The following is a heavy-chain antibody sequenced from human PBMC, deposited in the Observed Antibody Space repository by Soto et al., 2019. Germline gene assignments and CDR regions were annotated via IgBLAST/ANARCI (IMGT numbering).Heavy chain of an antibody. D-gene: IGHD4-4*01. Sequence: GGSLRLSCAASGFTFSSYAMSWVRQAPGKGLEWVSAISGSGGSTYYADSVKGRFTISRDNSKNTLYLQMNSLRAEDTAVYDGAKDVSNYARADWFDPWGQGTLVTVSS. CDR3: AKDVSNYARADWFDP. J-gene: IGHJ5*02. CDR2: ISGSGGST. CDR1: GFTFSSYA. V-gene: IGHV3-23*01.